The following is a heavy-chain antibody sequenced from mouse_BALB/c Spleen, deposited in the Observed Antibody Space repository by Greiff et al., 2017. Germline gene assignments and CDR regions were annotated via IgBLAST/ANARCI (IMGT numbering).Heavy chain of an antibody. Sequence: EVKLMESGPGLVKPSQSLSLTCTVTGYSITSDYAWTWIRQFPGNKLEWMGYISYSGSTSYNPSLKSRISITRDTSKNQFFLQLNSVTTEDTATYYCARRYGYDLYYFDYWGQGTTLTVSS. J-gene: IGHJ2*01. CDR3: ARRYGYDLYYFDY. V-gene: IGHV3-2*02. CDR2: ISYSGST. CDR1: GYSITSDYA. D-gene: IGHD2-2*01.